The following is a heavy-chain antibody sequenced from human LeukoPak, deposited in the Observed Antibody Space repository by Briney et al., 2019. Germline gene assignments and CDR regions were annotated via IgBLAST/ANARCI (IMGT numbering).Heavy chain of an antibody. V-gene: IGHV3-48*01. J-gene: IGHJ4*02. D-gene: IGHD6-19*01. CDR1: GFPFSRYS. Sequence: GGSLRLSCAASGFPFSRYSMNWVRQAPGKGLEWVSYIGSGGTTIYYADSVKGRFTISRDNAKNSLYLQMNGLRAEDTAVYYCARDMIAVAGNDYWGQGTLVTVSS. CDR2: IGSGGTTI. CDR3: ARDMIAVAGNDY.